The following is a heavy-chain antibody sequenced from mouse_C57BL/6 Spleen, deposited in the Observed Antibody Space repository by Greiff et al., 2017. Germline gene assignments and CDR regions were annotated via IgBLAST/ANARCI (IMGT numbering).Heavy chain of an antibody. J-gene: IGHJ4*01. CDR2: IDPSDSET. Sequence: QVQLQQSGAELVRPGSSVKLSCKASGYPFPSYWMHWVKQRPIQGLEWIGNIDPSDSETHSNQKFKDKATLTVDKSSSTAYMQLSSLTSEDSAVYYCARGRTYYGSSYGMDYWGQGTSVTVSS. CDR3: ARGRTYYGSSYGMDY. CDR1: GYPFPSYW. V-gene: IGHV1-52*01. D-gene: IGHD1-1*01.